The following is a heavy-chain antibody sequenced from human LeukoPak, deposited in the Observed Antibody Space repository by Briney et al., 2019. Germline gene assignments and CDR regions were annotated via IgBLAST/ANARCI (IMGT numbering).Heavy chain of an antibody. CDR1: GGSFSGYY. J-gene: IGHJ3*02. Sequence: SETLSLTCAVYGGSFSGYYWSWIRQPPGKGLEWIGEINHSGSTNYNPSLKSRVTMSVDTSKNQFSLKLSSVTAADTAVYYCARRPPQNDYYDSSGPSALDAFDIWGQGTMVTVSS. V-gene: IGHV4-34*01. CDR3: ARRPPQNDYYDSSGPSALDAFDI. CDR2: INHSGST. D-gene: IGHD3-22*01.